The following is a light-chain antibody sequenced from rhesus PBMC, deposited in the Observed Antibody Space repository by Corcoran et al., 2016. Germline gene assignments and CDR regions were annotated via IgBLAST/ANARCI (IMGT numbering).Light chain of an antibody. V-gene: IGKV2-73*01. Sequence: DIVMTQTPLSLPVTPGEPASISCRSSQSLLHSNGNTYLYWYLQKPGQPPRLLIYRVSNQFSGVPDRFSGSGSGTDFTLKISRVEAEDVGVYYCMRALQTPVTFGPGTKLDIK. CDR3: MRALQTPVT. CDR2: RVS. J-gene: IGKJ3*01. CDR1: QSLLHSNGNTY.